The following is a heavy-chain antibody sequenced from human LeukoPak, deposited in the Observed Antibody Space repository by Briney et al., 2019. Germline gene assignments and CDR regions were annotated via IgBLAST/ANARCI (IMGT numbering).Heavy chain of an antibody. CDR2: IWYDGSNK. Sequence: GGSLRLSCAASGFTFSSYGMHWVRQAPGKGLERVAVIWYDGSNKYYADSVKGRFTISRDNSKNTLYLQMNSLRAEDAAVYYCARDPAYYDFWSGPPTSGYGMDVWGQGTTVTVSS. J-gene: IGHJ6*02. V-gene: IGHV3-33*01. CDR1: GFTFSSYG. CDR3: ARDPAYYDFWSGPPTSGYGMDV. D-gene: IGHD3-3*01.